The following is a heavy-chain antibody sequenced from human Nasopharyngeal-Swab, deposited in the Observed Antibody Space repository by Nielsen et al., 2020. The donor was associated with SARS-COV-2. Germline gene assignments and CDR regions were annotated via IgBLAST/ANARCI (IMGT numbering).Heavy chain of an antibody. D-gene: IGHD3-3*01. CDR2: IYYSGST. CDR3: ARAGDFWSGWSANYYMDV. J-gene: IGHJ6*03. V-gene: IGHV4-31*03. Sequence: LRLSCTVSGGSISSGGYYWSWIRQHPGKGLEWIGYIYYSGSTYCNPSLKSRVTISVDTSKNQFSLKLSSVTAADTAVYYCARAGDFWSGWSANYYMDVWGKGTTVTVSS. CDR1: GGSISSGGYY.